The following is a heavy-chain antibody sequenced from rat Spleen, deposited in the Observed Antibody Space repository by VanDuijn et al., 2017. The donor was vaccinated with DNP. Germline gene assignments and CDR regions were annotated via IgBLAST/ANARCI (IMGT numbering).Heavy chain of an antibody. D-gene: IGHD1-11*01. V-gene: IGHV5S10*01. CDR3: ATGVYGGYEDWFAY. J-gene: IGHJ3*01. CDR1: GFTFSDYN. Sequence: EVQLVESGGGFVQPGRSLKLSCAASGFTFSDYNMAWVRQAPRKGLEWVATIVHDGSRTYYRNSVKGRFTISRDNAKNTQYLQMDSLRSEYTATYYCATGVYGGYEDWFAYWGQGTLVTVSS. CDR2: IVHDGSRT.